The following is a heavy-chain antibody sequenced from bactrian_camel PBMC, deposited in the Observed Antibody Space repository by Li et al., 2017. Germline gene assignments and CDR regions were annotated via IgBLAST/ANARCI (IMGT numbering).Heavy chain of an antibody. V-gene: IGHV3-2*01. CDR1: GFRFSTRY. CDR2: MHPGGTGVLYA. Sequence: VQLVESGGGLVQPGGSLRLSCAASGFRFSTRYMMWVRQAPGKGPEWVSSMHPGGTGVLYAYYADSVKGRFTTSKDNAKNTLYLQMNSLKPEDTAVYYCATEDYSGGAIYKGDYTLTYWGQGTQVTVS. D-gene: IGHD2*01. J-gene: IGHJ4*01. CDR3: ATEDYSGGAIYKGDYTLTY.